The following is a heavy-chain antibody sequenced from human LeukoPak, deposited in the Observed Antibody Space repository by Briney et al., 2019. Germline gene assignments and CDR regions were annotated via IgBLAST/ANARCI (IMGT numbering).Heavy chain of an antibody. D-gene: IGHD5-24*01. V-gene: IGHV3-21*01. CDR2: ISSSSSYI. Sequence: GGSLRLSCAASGFTFSSYWMHWVRQAPGKGLVWVSSISSSSSYIYYADSVKGRFTISRDNAKNSLYLQMNSLRAEDTAVYYCARVSGWLQYYYYMDVWGKGTTVTVSS. J-gene: IGHJ6*03. CDR3: ARVSGWLQYYYYMDV. CDR1: GFTFSSYW.